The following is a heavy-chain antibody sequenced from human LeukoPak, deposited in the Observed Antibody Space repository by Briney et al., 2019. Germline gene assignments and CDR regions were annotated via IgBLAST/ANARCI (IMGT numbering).Heavy chain of an antibody. V-gene: IGHV3-23*01. J-gene: IGHJ4*02. CDR1: GFTFSSYA. CDR2: ISGSGGST. CDR3: AKDRSLSYRGIAAAAFDY. Sequence: GGSLRLSCAASGFTFSSYAMSWVRQAPGKGLEWVSAISGSGGSTYYADSVKGRSTISRDNSKNTLYLQMNSLRAEDTAVYYCAKDRSLSYRGIAAAAFDYWGQGTLVTASS. D-gene: IGHD6-13*01.